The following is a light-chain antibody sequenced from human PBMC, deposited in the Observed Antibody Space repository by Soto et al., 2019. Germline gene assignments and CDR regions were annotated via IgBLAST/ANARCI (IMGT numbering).Light chain of an antibody. Sequence: DNQMNQSPSTLSASVGDRVTITCRASQSISSWLAWYQQKPGKAPKLLIYKASSLESGVPSRFSGSGSGTEFTLTISSLQPDDFATYYCQHYDSYSGTFGQGTKVDIK. CDR2: KAS. CDR3: QHYDSYSGT. J-gene: IGKJ1*01. CDR1: QSISSW. V-gene: IGKV1-5*03.